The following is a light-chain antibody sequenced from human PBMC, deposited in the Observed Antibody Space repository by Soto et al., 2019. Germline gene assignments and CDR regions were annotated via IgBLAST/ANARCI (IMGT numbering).Light chain of an antibody. V-gene: IGLV1-40*01. Sequence: QAVLTQPPSVSGAPGQRVTISCTGSSSHIGAGYDVHWYQQLPGTAPKLLIYGNSNRPSGVPDRFSGSKSGASASLAITGLQAEDEADYSCQSYDSSMSGYVVFGGGTKVTVL. CDR1: SSHIGAGYD. CDR3: QSYDSSMSGYVV. CDR2: GNS. J-gene: IGLJ2*01.